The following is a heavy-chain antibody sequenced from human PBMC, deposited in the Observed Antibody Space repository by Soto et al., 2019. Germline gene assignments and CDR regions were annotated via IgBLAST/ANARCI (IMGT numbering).Heavy chain of an antibody. Sequence: GGSLRLSCAASGFTFSSYAMSWVRQAPGKGLEWVSAISGSGGSTYYADSVKGRFTISRDNSKNTLYLQMNSLRAEDTAVYYCAKDYYDYIWGSYHPVDYWGQGTLVTVSS. V-gene: IGHV3-23*01. CDR2: ISGSGGST. D-gene: IGHD3-16*02. J-gene: IGHJ4*02. CDR3: AKDYYDYIWGSYHPVDY. CDR1: GFTFSSYA.